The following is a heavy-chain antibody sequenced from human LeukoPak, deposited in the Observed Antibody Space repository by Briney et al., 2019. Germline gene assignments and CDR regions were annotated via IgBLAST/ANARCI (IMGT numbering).Heavy chain of an antibody. CDR1: GGSISSGGYY. D-gene: IGHD6-13*01. J-gene: IGHJ6*02. CDR2: IYYSGST. Sequence: SETLSLTCTVSGGSISSGGYYWSRIRQHPGKGLEWIGYIYYSGSTYYNPSLKSRVTISVDTSKNQFSLKLSSVTAADTAVYYCARDVVVAAAGTYHGMDVWGQGTTVTVSS. CDR3: ARDVVVAAAGTYHGMDV. V-gene: IGHV4-31*03.